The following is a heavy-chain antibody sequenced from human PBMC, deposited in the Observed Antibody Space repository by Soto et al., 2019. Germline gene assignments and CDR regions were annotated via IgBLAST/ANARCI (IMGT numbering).Heavy chain of an antibody. D-gene: IGHD2-15*01. CDR2: IYYSGST. J-gene: IGHJ4*02. V-gene: IGHV4-39*01. CDR3: ARLGGNGYYFDY. CDR1: GGSISSSSYY. Sequence: SETLSLTCTVSGGSISSSSYYWGWIRQPPGKGLEWIGSIYYSGSTYYNPSLKSRVTISVDTSKNQFSLKLSSVTAADTAVYYCARLGGNGYYFDYWGQGTLVTVSS.